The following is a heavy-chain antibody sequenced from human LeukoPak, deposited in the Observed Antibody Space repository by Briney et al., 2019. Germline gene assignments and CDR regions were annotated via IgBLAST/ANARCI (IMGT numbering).Heavy chain of an antibody. CDR2: ISYDGNNK. CDR1: GFTFSSYA. V-gene: IGHV3-30*04. D-gene: IGHD6-19*01. CDR3: ARGFLGGTDQYFDS. Sequence: GGSLRLSCAASGFTFSSYAMHWVRQAPGKGLEWVAVISYDGNNKYYADSVKGRFTISRDNSKNTLYLQMNSLRAEDTAVYFCARGFLGGTDQYFDSWGQGTLVTVSS. J-gene: IGHJ4*02.